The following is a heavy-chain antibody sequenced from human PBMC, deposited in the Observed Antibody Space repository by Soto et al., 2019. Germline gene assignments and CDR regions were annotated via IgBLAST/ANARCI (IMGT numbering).Heavy chain of an antibody. CDR2: ISGTSVYI. J-gene: IGHJ5*02. CDR3: AREGALKPFSS. V-gene: IGHV3-21*01. Sequence: GGSLRLSCVASGFTFSNYNMNWVRQAPGKGLEWVSHISGTSVYIHYADSVKGRSTISRDNAKNSVYLQMDSLRVEDTAVYYCAREGALKPFSSWGQGALVTVSS. CDR1: GFTFSNYN.